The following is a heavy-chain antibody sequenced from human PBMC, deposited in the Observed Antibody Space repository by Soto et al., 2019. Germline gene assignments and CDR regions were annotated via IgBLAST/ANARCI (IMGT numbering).Heavy chain of an antibody. CDR1: GFSLSTTGVG. Sequence: QITLKESGPTLVKPTQTLTLTCTVSGFSLSTTGVGVGWIRQAPGKALDYLAIIFWDDDKYYSPPLKSRITITKDTSENQVVLTLTDVAPVXXGXXXXXXXXXXXXXXXXXXGRGTLVTVSS. CDR3: XXXXXXXXXXXXX. V-gene: IGHV2-5*02. J-gene: IGHJ2*01. CDR2: IFWDDDK.